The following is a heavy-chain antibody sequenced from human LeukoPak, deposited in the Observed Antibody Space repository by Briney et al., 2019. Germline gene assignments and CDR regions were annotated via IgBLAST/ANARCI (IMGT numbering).Heavy chain of an antibody. CDR2: IYYSGST. J-gene: IGHJ6*02. CDR3: ARHFPTDYDFWSGHYYYYGMDV. D-gene: IGHD3-3*01. Sequence: SETLSLTCTVSGGSISSGGYYWSWIRQHPGKGLEWIGYIYYSGSTYYNPSLKSRVTISVDTSKNQFSLKLSSVTAADTAVYYCARHFPTDYDFWSGHYYYYGMDVWGQGTTVTVSS. CDR1: GGSISSGGYY. V-gene: IGHV4-31*03.